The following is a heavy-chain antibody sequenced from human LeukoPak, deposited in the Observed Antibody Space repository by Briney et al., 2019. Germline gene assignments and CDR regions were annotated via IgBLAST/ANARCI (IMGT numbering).Heavy chain of an antibody. CDR1: GFTFSIYS. V-gene: IGHV3-48*02. D-gene: IGHD4-23*01. CDR3: ASNPGGIGDY. CDR2: ISVSRSST. J-gene: IGHJ4*02. Sequence: GGSLRLSCAASGFTFSIYSMNWVRQAPGKGLEWVACISVSRSSTVYADSVNGRFTVSRDNAKNPLYLQMNSLRDEDTAVYYCASNPGGIGDYWGQGTLVPVSS.